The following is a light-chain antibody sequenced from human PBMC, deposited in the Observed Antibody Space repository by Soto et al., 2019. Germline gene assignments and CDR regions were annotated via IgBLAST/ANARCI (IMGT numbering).Light chain of an antibody. CDR3: QQYNNWPRT. CDR2: GVS. Sequence: EKVIMHSPATLSVSPGESDTLSYRASQLFSSNLAWYHHKPGQAPTLLIYGVSTRDTGLPSRFSGSASGTEFTLTISSLQSEDFAVYHCQQYNNWPRTFGQGTRLEIK. V-gene: IGKV3-15*01. CDR1: QLFSSN. J-gene: IGKJ5*01.